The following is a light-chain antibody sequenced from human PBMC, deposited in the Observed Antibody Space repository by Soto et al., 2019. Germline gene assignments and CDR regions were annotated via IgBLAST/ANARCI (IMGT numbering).Light chain of an antibody. Sequence: QSVLTQPPSASGTPGQRVTISCSGSNSNIGSNSVTWYQQLPGTAPKLLIYFTNQRPSGVPDRFSGSKSGTSASLAISGLQSEDEADYYCAAWDDSLNGWVFGGGTKVTVL. CDR2: FTN. CDR1: NSNIGSNS. J-gene: IGLJ3*02. V-gene: IGLV1-44*01. CDR3: AAWDDSLNGWV.